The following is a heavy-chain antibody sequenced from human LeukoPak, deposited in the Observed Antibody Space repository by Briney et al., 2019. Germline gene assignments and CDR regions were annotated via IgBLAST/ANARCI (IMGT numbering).Heavy chain of an antibody. J-gene: IGHJ4*02. CDR3: AREGIAARPYDY. V-gene: IGHV1-46*01. D-gene: IGHD6-6*01. CDR2: INPSGGST. CDR1: GYTFTSYY. Sequence: ASVKVSCKAPGYTFTSYYMHWVRQAPGQGLEWMGIINPSGGSTSYAQKFQGRVTMTRDTSMSTVYMELSSLRSEDTAVYYCAREGIAARPYDYWGQGTLVTVSS.